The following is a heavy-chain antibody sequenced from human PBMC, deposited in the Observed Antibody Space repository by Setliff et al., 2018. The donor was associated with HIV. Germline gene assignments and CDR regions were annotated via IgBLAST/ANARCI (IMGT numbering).Heavy chain of an antibody. CDR1: GYTFINYG. CDR3: ARDVDNAGTHPPDY. V-gene: IGHV1-18*01. J-gene: IGHJ4*02. Sequence: ASVKVSCKASGYTFINYGISWVRQAPGQGLEWMGWISAYNGNTNYAQKFQGRATMTTDTSTSTAYMEMRSLRSDDTAVYFCARDVDNAGTHPPDYWGQGTLVTVSS. D-gene: IGHD1-20*01. CDR2: ISAYNGNT.